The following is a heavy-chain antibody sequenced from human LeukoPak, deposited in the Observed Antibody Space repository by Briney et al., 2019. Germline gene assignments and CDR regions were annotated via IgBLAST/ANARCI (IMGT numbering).Heavy chain of an antibody. CDR1: GFTFSSYS. CDR3: ARARTPRQWLVLGAFDI. V-gene: IGHV3-21*01. CDR2: ISSSSSYI. D-gene: IGHD6-19*01. J-gene: IGHJ3*02. Sequence: GGSLRLSCAASGFTFSSYSMNWVRQAPGKGLEWVSSISSSSSYIYYADSVKGRFTISRDNAKNSLYLQMNSLRAEDTAVYYCARARTPRQWLVLGAFDIWGQGTMVTVSS.